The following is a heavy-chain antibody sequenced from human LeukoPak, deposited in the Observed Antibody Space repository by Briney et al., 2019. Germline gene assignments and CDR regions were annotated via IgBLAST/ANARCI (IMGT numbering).Heavy chain of an antibody. D-gene: IGHD2-2*01. J-gene: IGHJ4*02. V-gene: IGHV3-48*03. CDR1: GFTFSSYE. CDR3: ARGTHIVVVPAADFDY. Sequence: QPGGSLRLSCAASGFTFSSYEMNWVRHAPGKGLEWVSYISSSGSTIYYADSVKGRFTISRDNAKNSLYLQMNSLRAEDTAVYYCARGTHIVVVPAADFDYWGRGTLVSVSS. CDR2: ISSSGSTI.